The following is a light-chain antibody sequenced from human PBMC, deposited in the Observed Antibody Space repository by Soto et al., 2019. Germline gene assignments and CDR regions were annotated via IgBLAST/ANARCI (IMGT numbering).Light chain of an antibody. CDR1: SSDVGGYNY. V-gene: IGLV2-11*01. CDR3: CSYAGSYTWV. CDR2: DVT. J-gene: IGLJ1*01. Sequence: QSVLTQPRSVSGSPGQSVTISCTGTSSDVGGYNYVSWYEQHPVKAPKLMIYDVTKRPSGVPDRFSGSKSGNTASLTISGLQAEDEADYSCCSYAGSYTWVFGTGTKVTVL.